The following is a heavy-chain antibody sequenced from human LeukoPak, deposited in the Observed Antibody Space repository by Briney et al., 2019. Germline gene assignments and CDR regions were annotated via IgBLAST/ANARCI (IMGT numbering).Heavy chain of an antibody. CDR3: ARDRHQGYYFDY. J-gene: IGHJ4*02. D-gene: IGHD2-2*01. CDR2: IYSGAGT. V-gene: IGHV3-53*01. Sequence: GGSLRLSCAASGFTVDSNYMSWVRQAPRGALEWVSLIYSGAGTYYADSVKGRFTISRDNSKNTLYLQMNSLRAEDTAVYYCARDRHQGYYFDYWGQGTLVTVSS. CDR1: GFTVDSNY.